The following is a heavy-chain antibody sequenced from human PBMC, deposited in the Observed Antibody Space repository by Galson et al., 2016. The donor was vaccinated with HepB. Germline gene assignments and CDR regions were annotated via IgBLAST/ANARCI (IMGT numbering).Heavy chain of an antibody. CDR2: ISATGGSK. J-gene: IGHJ6*02. CDR3: AKRRRLGVFTVYYCAMDV. V-gene: IGHV3-23*01. Sequence: SLRLSCAASGFTSSNTAMSWVRQAPGKGLEWVSAISATGGSKYNTASVRGRFTISRDNSKNTLYLQMNSLRAEDTATYYCAKRRRLGVFTVYYCAMDVWGQGTTDIVSS. D-gene: IGHD3-10*01. CDR1: GFTSSNTA.